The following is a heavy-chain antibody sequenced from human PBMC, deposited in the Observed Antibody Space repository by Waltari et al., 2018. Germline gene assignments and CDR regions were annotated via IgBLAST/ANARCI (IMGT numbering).Heavy chain of an antibody. CDR2: IYSGGST. CDR1: GFTVSSNY. V-gene: IGHV3-53*02. J-gene: IGHJ5*02. D-gene: IGHD2-21*02. CDR3: ARDLTSRGYGDGGNLGGFDP. Sequence: EVQLVETGGGLIQPGGSLRLSCAASGFTVSSNYMSWVRQAPGKGLEWVSVIYSGGSTYYADSVKGRFTISRDNSKNTLYLQMNSLRAEDTAVYYCARDLTSRGYGDGGNLGGFDPWGQGTLVTVSS.